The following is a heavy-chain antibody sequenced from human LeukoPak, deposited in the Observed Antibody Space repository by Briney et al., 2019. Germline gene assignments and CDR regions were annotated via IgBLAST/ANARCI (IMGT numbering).Heavy chain of an antibody. D-gene: IGHD4-17*01. Sequence: GGSLRLSCAASGFTFSDYAMNWVRQAPGKGLEWVSTISGGGEYTRYADFVQGRFIVSRDNSKNTVYLQMTSLRVEDTAVYFCAKDKRGGSDYVYFDYWGQGTLVTVSS. V-gene: IGHV3-23*01. CDR3: AKDKRGGSDYVYFDY. J-gene: IGHJ4*02. CDR2: ISGGGEYT. CDR1: GFTFSDYA.